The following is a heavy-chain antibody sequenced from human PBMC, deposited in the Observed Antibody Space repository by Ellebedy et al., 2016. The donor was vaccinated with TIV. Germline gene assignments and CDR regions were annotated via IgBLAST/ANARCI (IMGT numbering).Heavy chain of an antibody. CDR1: GYTFTTYP. CDR3: AAGIAVANTFDY. CDR2: INTYNGRT. V-gene: IGHV1-18*01. Sequence: ASVKVSXXASGYTFTTYPVIWVRQAPGQGLEWMGWINTYNGRTNSAHRLQDRVTMTTDTSTSTAFLELRSLRPDDTAVYYCAAGIAVANTFDYWGQGTLVTVSS. D-gene: IGHD6-19*01. J-gene: IGHJ4*02.